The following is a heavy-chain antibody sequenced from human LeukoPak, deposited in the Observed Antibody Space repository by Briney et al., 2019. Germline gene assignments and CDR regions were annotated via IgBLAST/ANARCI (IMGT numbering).Heavy chain of an antibody. J-gene: IGHJ3*02. D-gene: IGHD3-22*01. V-gene: IGHV4-34*01. Sequence: SETLSLTCAVYGGSFSGYYWSWIRQPPGKGLEWIGEINHSGGTNYNPSLKSRVIISVDTSKNQFSLKLSSVTAADTAVYYCASAMIGVPDDAFDIWGQRTMVTVSS. CDR3: ASAMIGVPDDAFDI. CDR2: INHSGGT. CDR1: GGSFSGYY.